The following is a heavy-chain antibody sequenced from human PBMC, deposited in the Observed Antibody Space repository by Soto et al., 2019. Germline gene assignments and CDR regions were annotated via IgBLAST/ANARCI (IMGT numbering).Heavy chain of an antibody. D-gene: IGHD2-15*01. Sequence: EVQLLESGGGLVQPGGSLRLSCAASGFTFSSYAMSWVRQAPGKGLEWVSAISGSGGSTYYADSVKGRFTISRDNSNNTLYLQMKSLRGEEKAVLYCARVGGGCQPYYYYGMDVWGQGTTVTVSS. CDR1: GFTFSSYA. J-gene: IGHJ6*02. CDR2: ISGSGGST. V-gene: IGHV3-23*01. CDR3: ARVGGGCQPYYYYGMDV.